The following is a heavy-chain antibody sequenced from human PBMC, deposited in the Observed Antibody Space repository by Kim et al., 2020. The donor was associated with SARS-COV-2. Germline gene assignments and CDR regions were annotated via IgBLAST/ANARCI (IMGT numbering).Heavy chain of an antibody. CDR2: ISSSSSTI. Sequence: GGSLRLSCAASGFTFSSYSMNWVRQAPGKGLEWVSYISSSSSTIYYADSVKGRFTISRDNAKNSLYLQMNSLRDEDTAVYYCARDRSGSYACYYYGMDVWGQGTAVTVS. D-gene: IGHD1-26*01. V-gene: IGHV3-48*02. CDR3: ARDRSGSYACYYYGMDV. J-gene: IGHJ6*02. CDR1: GFTFSSYS.